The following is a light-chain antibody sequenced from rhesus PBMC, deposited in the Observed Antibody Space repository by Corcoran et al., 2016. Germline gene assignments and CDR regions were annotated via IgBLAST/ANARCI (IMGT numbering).Light chain of an antibody. Sequence: DIQMTQSPSSLSASVGDRVTITCRASENDNNYLNWYQQQPGKAPKLLISKASTLQSGVPSRFRGSGSGTDYTFTSSSLQAEDVATYYCQHGYGTPYSFGQGTKVEIK. CDR3: QHGYGTPYS. CDR2: KAS. V-gene: IGKV1-74*01. J-gene: IGKJ2*01. CDR1: ENDNNY.